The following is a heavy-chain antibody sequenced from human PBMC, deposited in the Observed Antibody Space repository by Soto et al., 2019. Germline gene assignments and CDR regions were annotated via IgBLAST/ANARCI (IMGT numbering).Heavy chain of an antibody. CDR1: GFSLTTSGVG. D-gene: IGHD6-13*01. CDR3: AHNPPDTTTWYSRDDWFDP. Sequence: QITLKESGPALVKPTQTLTLTCTFSGFSLTTSGVGVHWLRQPAGKALEWLGVIYGDDDKRYNPSLETRLTITQERFKHHVVLTLTNVDPLDTATYYCAHNPPDTTTWYSRDDWFDPWGQGTLVTVSS. CDR2: IYGDDDK. V-gene: IGHV2-5*02. J-gene: IGHJ5*02.